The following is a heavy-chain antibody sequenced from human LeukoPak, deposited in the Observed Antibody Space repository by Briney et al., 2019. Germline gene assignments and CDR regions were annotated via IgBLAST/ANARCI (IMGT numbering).Heavy chain of an antibody. CDR1: GYTSTSYY. Sequence: SVKVSCKASGYTSTSYYMHWVRQAPGQGLEWMGGIIPIFGTANYAQKFQGRVTITADESTSTAYMELSSLRSEDTAVYYCASPYCSSTSCYSVLYGMDVWGQGTTVTVSS. J-gene: IGHJ6*02. D-gene: IGHD2-2*01. CDR3: ASPYCSSTSCYSVLYGMDV. V-gene: IGHV1-69*13. CDR2: IIPIFGTA.